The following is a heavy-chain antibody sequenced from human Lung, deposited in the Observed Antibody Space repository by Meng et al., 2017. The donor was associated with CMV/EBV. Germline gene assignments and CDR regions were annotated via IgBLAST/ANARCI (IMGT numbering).Heavy chain of an antibody. J-gene: IGHJ4*02. CDR2: ISPYNGNT. V-gene: IGHV1-18*01. CDR3: ARGSWNYDF. D-gene: IGHD1-7*01. Sequence: ASVKVSCKASGYTFTTYSITWVRQAPGQGLEWMGWISPYNGNTEYAQKFQGRVTMTTDTSTSTAYMEVRSLTSDDTAMYYCARGSWNYDFWGRGKRVTGAS. CDR1: GYTFTTYS.